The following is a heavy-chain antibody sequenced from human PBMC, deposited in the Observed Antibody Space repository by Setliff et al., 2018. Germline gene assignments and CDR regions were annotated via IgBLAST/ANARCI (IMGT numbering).Heavy chain of an antibody. J-gene: IGHJ5*02. Sequence: SETLSLTCTISGGSINNYYWNWIRQSADKGLEWIGRIHSSGTTNYNPSLKSRATISIDKSKNHFSLRVTSVTAADTAVYFCARTKLRYLDSLISARPLIWFDPWGQGALVTVSS. CDR1: GGSINNYY. CDR2: IHSSGTT. CDR3: ARTKLRYLDSLISARPLIWFDP. D-gene: IGHD3-9*01. V-gene: IGHV4-4*07.